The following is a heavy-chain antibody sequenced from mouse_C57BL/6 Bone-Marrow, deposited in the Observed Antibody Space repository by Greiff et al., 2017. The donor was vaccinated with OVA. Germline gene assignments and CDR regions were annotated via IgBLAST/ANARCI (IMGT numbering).Heavy chain of an antibody. J-gene: IGHJ2*01. CDR1: GYTFTSYG. V-gene: IGHV1-81*01. Sequence: QVQLQQSGAELARPGASVKLSCKASGYTFTSYGISWVTQRTGQGLEWIGEIYPRSGNTYYNEKFKGKATLPADKSSSTAYMELRSLTSEDSAVYFCARRYYGNCYFDYWGQGTTLTVSS. CDR3: ARRYYGNCYFDY. CDR2: IYPRSGNT. D-gene: IGHD2-1*01.